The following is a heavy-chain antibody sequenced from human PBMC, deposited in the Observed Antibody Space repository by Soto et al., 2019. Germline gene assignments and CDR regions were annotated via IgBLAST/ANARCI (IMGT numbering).Heavy chain of an antibody. CDR3: ASPYSNPQDYYYYMDV. D-gene: IGHD4-4*01. Sequence: PGGSLRLSCAASGFTVSSNYMSWVRQAPGKGLEWVSVIYSGGSTYYADSVKGRFTISRDNSKNTLYLQMNSLRAEDTAVYYCASPYSNPQDYYYYMDVWGKGTTVTVSS. V-gene: IGHV3-66*01. J-gene: IGHJ6*03. CDR2: IYSGGST. CDR1: GFTVSSNY.